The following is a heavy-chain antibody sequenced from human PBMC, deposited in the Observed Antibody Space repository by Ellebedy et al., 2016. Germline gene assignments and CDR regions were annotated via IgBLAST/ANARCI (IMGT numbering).Heavy chain of an antibody. J-gene: IGHJ6*02. V-gene: IGHV3-11*01. D-gene: IGHD3-3*01. CDR3: ARTVWSGAYYNYGMDV. CDR1: GFTFSDYY. Sequence: GGSLRLSCAASGFTFSDYYMTWIRQAPGKGLKWVSYISSSGNTIYYADSVKGRFTISRDNAKNSLYLQMNGLRAEDTAVYYCARTVWSGAYYNYGMDVWGQGTTVTVSS. CDR2: ISSSGNTI.